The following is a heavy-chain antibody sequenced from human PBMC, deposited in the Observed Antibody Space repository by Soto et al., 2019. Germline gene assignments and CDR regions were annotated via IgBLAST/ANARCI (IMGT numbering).Heavy chain of an antibody. CDR3: ARQFDYDTSGYYYAY. V-gene: IGHV1-69*01. Sequence: QVQLVQSGTEVKKPGSSVKVSCKASGGTFNKYAIDWVRQAPGQGLEWMGGITPLFGTPNYAQRFQGRVTISADEVTSTAYMALRSLRSDDTGVYYCARQFDYDTSGYYYAYWGQGTLVTVSS. J-gene: IGHJ4*02. CDR1: GGTFNKYA. CDR2: ITPLFGTP. D-gene: IGHD6-25*01.